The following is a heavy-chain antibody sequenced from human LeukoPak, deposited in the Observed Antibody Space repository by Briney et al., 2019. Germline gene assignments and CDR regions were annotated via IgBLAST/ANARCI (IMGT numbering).Heavy chain of an antibody. CDR2: IYYSGSS. CDR3: ARLSTVTTSFDY. CDR1: GGSISSSSYY. J-gene: IGHJ4*02. D-gene: IGHD4-11*01. V-gene: IGHV4-39*07. Sequence: SETLSLTCTVSGGSISSSSYYWGWIRQPPWKGLEWIGSIYYSGSSFYNPSLKSRVTISIDTSKSQFSLKLSSVTAADAAVYYCARLSTVTTSFDYWGQGTLVTVSS.